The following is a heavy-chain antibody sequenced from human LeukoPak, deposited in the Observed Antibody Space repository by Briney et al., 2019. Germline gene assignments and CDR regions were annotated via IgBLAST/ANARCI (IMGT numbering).Heavy chain of an antibody. D-gene: IGHD4-17*01. J-gene: IGHJ4*02. CDR1: GDSVGSSASGNS. CDR3: VRDLDDGNYALAF. Sequence: PSETLSLTCAVSGDSVGSSASGNSRWNWVRQPPGKTLEWIGEIYHSGGTHSNPSLRRRVTMSLDRSKNQLTLNVRSVTAADTAVYYCVRDLDDGNYALAFWGQGTLVTVSS. V-gene: IGHV4-4*02. CDR2: IYHSGGT.